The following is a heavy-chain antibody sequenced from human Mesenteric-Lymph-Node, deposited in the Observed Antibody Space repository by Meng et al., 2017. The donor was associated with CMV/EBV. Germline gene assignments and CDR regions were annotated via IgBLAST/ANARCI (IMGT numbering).Heavy chain of an antibody. D-gene: IGHD3-22*01. CDR3: ARDTGYYDSSGYYPETSDY. V-gene: IGHV3-21*01. CDR1: GFTFSSYS. J-gene: IGHJ4*02. Sequence: GESLKISCAASGFTFSSYSMNWVRQAPGKGLEWVSSISSSSSYIYYADSVKGRFTTSRDNAKNSLYLQMNSLRAEDTAVYYCARDTGYYDSSGYYPETSDYWGQGTLVTVSS. CDR2: ISSSSSYI.